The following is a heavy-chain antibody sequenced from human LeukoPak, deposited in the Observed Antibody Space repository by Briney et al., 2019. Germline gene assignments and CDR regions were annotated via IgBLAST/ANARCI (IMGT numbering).Heavy chain of an antibody. CDR1: GGSIRSYH. Sequence: PSQTLSLTCTVSGGSIRSYHWSWIRQPPGKGLEWIGYIYHSGSTNYNPSLKSRVTISVDTSKNQFSLKLLSVTAADTAVYYCARDRTVAADTGFYYYGTDVWGKGTTVTVSS. D-gene: IGHD6-13*01. V-gene: IGHV4-59*01. CDR3: ARDRTVAADTGFYYYGTDV. CDR2: IYHSGST. J-gene: IGHJ6*04.